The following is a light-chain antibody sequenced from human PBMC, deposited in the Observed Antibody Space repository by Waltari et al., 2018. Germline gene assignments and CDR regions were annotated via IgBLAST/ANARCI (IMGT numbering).Light chain of an antibody. CDR3: QQYATYPRT. J-gene: IGKJ1*01. V-gene: IGKV1-5*03. CDR1: QSFSNA. Sequence: DIQLTQSPSTLSASVGDRGTITCRASQSFSNALAWYQQKPGKAPKRLIYRASTLEIGVPSRFSGSGSGKDFILTFSSLQPDEYATYYCQQYATYPRTFAQGTKVEVK. CDR2: RAS.